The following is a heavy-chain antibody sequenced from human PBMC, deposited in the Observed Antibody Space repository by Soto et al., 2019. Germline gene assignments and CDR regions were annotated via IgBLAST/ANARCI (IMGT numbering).Heavy chain of an antibody. CDR2: ISSSGGFT. J-gene: IGHJ4*02. V-gene: IGHV3-23*01. D-gene: IGHD2-2*01. CDR1: GFTFSGYA. CDR3: TKDRDYATDWYTGDY. Sequence: GALRLSCAASGFTFSGYAMSWVRQAPGKGLEWVSGISSSGGFTYYEDSVKGRFTISRDNSRNTLYLQMNSLRAEDTAVYYCTKDRDYATDWYTGDYWGQGTQVTVSS.